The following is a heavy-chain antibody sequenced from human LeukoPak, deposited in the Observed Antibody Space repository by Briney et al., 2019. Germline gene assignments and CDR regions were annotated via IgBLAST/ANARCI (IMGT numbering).Heavy chain of an antibody. V-gene: IGHV4-34*01. CDR2: INHSGST. CDR3: ARGTGGNIGRDY. CDR1: GGSFSAYY. Sequence: SETLSLTCAVDGGSFSAYYWSWIRQPPGKGLEWIGEINHSGSTNYNPSLKSRVTISVDTSKNQFSLKLSSVTAADTAVYYCARGTGGNIGRDYWGQGTLVTVSS. D-gene: IGHD2/OR15-2a*01. J-gene: IGHJ4*02.